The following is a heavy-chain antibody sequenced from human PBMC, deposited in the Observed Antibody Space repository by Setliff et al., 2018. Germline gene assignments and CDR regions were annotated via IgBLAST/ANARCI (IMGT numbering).Heavy chain of an antibody. CDR2: ISAYNDNT. CDR3: VRDRHSFVVPPEEAWFDP. V-gene: IGHV1-18*01. CDR1: GYTFTNYG. Sequence: ASVKVSCKASGYTFTNYGISWVRQAPGQGLEWMGWISAYNDNTNYAQKVQGRVTMTTDTSTNTAYMELRSLTSDDTAIYYCVRDRHSFVVPPEEAWFDPWGQGTLVTVSS. J-gene: IGHJ5*02. D-gene: IGHD2-2*01.